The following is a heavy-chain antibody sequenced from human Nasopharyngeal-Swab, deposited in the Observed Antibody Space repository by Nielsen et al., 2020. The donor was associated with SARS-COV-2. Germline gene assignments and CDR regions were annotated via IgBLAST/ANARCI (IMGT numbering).Heavy chain of an antibody. J-gene: IGHJ4*02. CDR2: IYYSGST. Sequence: SETLSLTCTVSGGSISSSSYYWGWIRQPPGKGLEWIGSIYYSGSTYYNPSLKSRVTISVDTSKNQFSLKLSSVTAADTAVYHCARVIVGADYFDYWGQGTLVTVSS. CDR1: GGSISSSSYY. V-gene: IGHV4-39*07. CDR3: ARVIVGADYFDY. D-gene: IGHD1-26*01.